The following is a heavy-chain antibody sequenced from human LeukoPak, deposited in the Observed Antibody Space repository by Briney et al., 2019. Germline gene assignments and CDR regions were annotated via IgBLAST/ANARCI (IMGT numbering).Heavy chain of an antibody. Sequence: PGGSLRLSCAASGFTFSSYGMSWVRQAPGKGLEWVSAISGSGGSTYYADSVKGRFTISRDNSKNTLYLQMNSLRAEDTAVYYCAKSAGYYYDSSGYYRKYYFDYWGQGTLVTVSS. CDR2: ISGSGGST. V-gene: IGHV3-23*01. D-gene: IGHD3-22*01. CDR3: AKSAGYYYDSSGYYRKYYFDY. CDR1: GFTFSSYG. J-gene: IGHJ4*02.